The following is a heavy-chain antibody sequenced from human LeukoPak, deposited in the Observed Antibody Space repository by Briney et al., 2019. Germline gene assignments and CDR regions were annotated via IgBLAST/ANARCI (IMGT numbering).Heavy chain of an antibody. V-gene: IGHV4-39*01. CDR1: GGSISGSNYY. J-gene: IGHJ4*02. Sequence: SETLSLTCTVSGGSISGSNYYWGWVRQSPEKGLEWIGSIFYSGTTHYDPSLRSRVTISVDTSKSQFSLRLTSVTAADTAVYYCARDFGDHRIDYWGQGTLVTVSS. D-gene: IGHD4-17*01. CDR3: ARDFGDHRIDY. CDR2: IFYSGTT.